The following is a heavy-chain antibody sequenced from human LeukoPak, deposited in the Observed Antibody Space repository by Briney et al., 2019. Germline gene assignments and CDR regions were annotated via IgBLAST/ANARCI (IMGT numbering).Heavy chain of an antibody. CDR3: AKGGLLWFGELLFEAFDI. Sequence: GGSLRLSCAASGFTFSTYAMSWVRQGPGKGLEWVSAISGSGGSTYYADSVKGRFTISRDNSKNTLYLQMNSLRAEDTAVYYCAKGGLLWFGELLFEAFDIWGQGTMVTVSS. J-gene: IGHJ3*02. CDR2: ISGSGGST. CDR1: GFTFSTYA. D-gene: IGHD3-10*01. V-gene: IGHV3-23*01.